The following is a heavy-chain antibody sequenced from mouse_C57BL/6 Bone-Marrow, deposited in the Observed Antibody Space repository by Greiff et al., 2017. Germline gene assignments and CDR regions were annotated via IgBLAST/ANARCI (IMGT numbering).Heavy chain of an antibody. CDR3: AKGNYDFDY. Sequence: QVQLQQPGAELVRPGSSVKMSCKASGYTFTSYWMHWVKQRPIQGLEWIGNIDPSDSEPHYNQKFKDKATLTVDKSSSTAYMQLSSLTSEDSAVYYCAKGNYDFDYWGQGTTLTVSS. CDR2: IDPSDSEP. J-gene: IGHJ2*01. CDR1: GYTFTSYW. D-gene: IGHD2-1*01. V-gene: IGHV1-52*01.